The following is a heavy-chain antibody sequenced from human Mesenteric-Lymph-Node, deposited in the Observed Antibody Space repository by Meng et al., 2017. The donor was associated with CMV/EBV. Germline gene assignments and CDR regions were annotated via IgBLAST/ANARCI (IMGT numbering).Heavy chain of an antibody. CDR2: IYSGGSST. D-gene: IGHD2-2*01. CDR1: GFTFSSYA. CDR3: ANLPAGGYFDY. Sequence: GESLKISCAASGFTFSSYAMSWVRQAPGKGLEWVSVIYSGGSSTYYADSVKGRFTISRDNSKNTLYLQMNSLRAEDTAVYYCANLPAGGYFDYWGQGTLVTVSS. V-gene: IGHV3-23*03. J-gene: IGHJ4*02.